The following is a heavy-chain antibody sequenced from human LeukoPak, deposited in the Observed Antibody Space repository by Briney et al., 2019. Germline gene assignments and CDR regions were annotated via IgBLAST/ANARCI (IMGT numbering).Heavy chain of an antibody. V-gene: IGHV1-2*02. D-gene: IGHD5-18*01. Sequence: ASVKVSCKASGYTFTGYYMHWVRQAPGQGLEWMGWINPNSGGTKYAQKFQGRVTMTRDTSISTAYVELSRLRSDDTAVYYCARDWEVDTAMVIGYWGQGTLVTVSS. CDR3: ARDWEVDTAMVIGY. CDR1: GYTFTGYY. CDR2: INPNSGGT. J-gene: IGHJ4*02.